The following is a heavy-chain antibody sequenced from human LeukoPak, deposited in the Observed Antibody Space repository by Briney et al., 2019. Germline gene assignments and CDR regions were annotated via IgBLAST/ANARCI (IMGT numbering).Heavy chain of an antibody. CDR2: IYGGGTT. J-gene: IGHJ4*02. V-gene: IGHV3-53*01. CDR3: ARAPNYGDYGGQ. CDR1: GFTVSNNY. Sequence: GGSLRLSCAASGFTVSNNYMSWVRQAPGKGLEWVSLIYGGGTTYHADSVKGRFTISSDSSKNTLYLQMNSLRAEDTAVYYCARAPNYGDYGGQWGRGTLVTVSS. D-gene: IGHD4-17*01.